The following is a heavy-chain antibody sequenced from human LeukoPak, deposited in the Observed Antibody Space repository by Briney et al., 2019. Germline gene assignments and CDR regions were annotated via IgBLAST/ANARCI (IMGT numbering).Heavy chain of an antibody. V-gene: IGHV4-59*01. CDR3: AGEDYFDSSGYASWRFDI. D-gene: IGHD3-22*01. CDR1: GGSISSYY. Sequence: SETLSLTCTVSGGSISSYYWSWIRQPPGKGLEWIGYIYYSGSTNYNPSLKSRVTISVDTSKNQFSLKLTSVTTADTAVYYCAGEDYFDSSGYASWRFDIWGQGTMVTASS. CDR2: IYYSGST. J-gene: IGHJ3*02.